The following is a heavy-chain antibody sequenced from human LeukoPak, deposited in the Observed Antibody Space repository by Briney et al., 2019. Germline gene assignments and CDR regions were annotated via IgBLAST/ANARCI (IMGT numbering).Heavy chain of an antibody. D-gene: IGHD6-6*01. CDR1: GFTFSSYG. CDR3: ARASLIAARFQIDY. CDR2: ISYDGSNK. J-gene: IGHJ4*02. V-gene: IGHV3-30*03. Sequence: PGGSLRLSCAASGFTFSSYGMHWVRQAPGKGLEWVAVISYDGSNKYYADSVKGRFTISRDNSKNTLYLQMNSLRAEDTAVYYCARASLIAARFQIDYWGQGTLVTVSS.